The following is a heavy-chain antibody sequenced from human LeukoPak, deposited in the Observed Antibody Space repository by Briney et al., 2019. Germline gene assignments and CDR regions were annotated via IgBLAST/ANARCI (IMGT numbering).Heavy chain of an antibody. Sequence: SETLSLTCTVSGGSISSYYWSWIRQPPGKGLEWIGYIYYSGSTNYNPSLKSRVTISVDTSKNQFSLKLSSVTAADTAVYYCARILRFLEWTETYYFDYWGQGTLVTVPS. CDR2: IYYSGST. CDR1: GGSISSYY. CDR3: ARILRFLEWTETYYFDY. D-gene: IGHD3-3*01. J-gene: IGHJ4*02. V-gene: IGHV4-59*01.